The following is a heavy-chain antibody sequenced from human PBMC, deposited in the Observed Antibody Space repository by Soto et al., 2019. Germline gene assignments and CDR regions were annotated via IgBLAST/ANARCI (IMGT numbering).Heavy chain of an antibody. D-gene: IGHD6-13*01. J-gene: IGHJ4*02. V-gene: IGHV1-24*01. CDR1: GYTLTELS. CDR3: ATALIAAAKNPLPLNFDY. Sequence: ASVKVSCKVSGYTLTELSMHWVRQAPGKGLEWMGGFDPEDGETIYAQKFQGRVTMTEDTSTDTAYMELSSLRSEDTAVYYCATALIAAAKNPLPLNFDYWGQGTLVTVSS. CDR2: FDPEDGET.